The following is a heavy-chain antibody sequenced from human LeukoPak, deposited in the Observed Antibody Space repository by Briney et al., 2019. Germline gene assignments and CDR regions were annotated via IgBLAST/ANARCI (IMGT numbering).Heavy chain of an antibody. CDR2: IYYSGST. D-gene: IGHD5-18*01. CDR3: ARAPDGDTLYDY. CDR1: GGSVSSGSYY. Sequence: PSETLSLTCTVSGGSVSSGSYYWSWIRQPPGKGLEWIGYIYYSGSTNYNPSLKSRVTISVDTSKNQFSLKLSSETAADTAVYYCARAPDGDTLYDYWGQGTLVTVSS. V-gene: IGHV4-61*01. J-gene: IGHJ4*02.